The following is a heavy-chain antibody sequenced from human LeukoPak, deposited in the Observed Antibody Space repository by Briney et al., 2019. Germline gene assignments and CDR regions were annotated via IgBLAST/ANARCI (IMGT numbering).Heavy chain of an antibody. D-gene: IGHD4-17*01. CDR2: IYYSGST. CDR1: GGSISSSSYY. V-gene: IGHV4-39*01. Sequence: SETLSLTCTVSGGSISSSSYYWGWIRQPPGKGLEWIGSIYYSGSTYYNPPLKSGVAISVDTSKNQFSLKLSSVTAADTAVYYCARPYGAAGLDWGQGTLVTVSS. CDR3: ARPYGAAGLD. J-gene: IGHJ4*02.